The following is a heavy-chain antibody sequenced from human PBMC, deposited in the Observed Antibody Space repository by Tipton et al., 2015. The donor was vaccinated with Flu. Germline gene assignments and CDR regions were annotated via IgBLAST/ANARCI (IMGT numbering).Heavy chain of an antibody. CDR1: GYSFSNYW. J-gene: IGHJ3*02. V-gene: IGHV5-51*03. Sequence: VQLVQSGVEVKKPGESLKISCKGFGYSFSNYWIGWVRQMPGKGLEWMGMIHPSDSDARYSPSFQGQVTISADKAISTVYLQWSSLKASDTAMYFCARPTYGDCVEDGFETWGQGTKVTVSS. CDR2: IHPSDSDA. CDR3: ARPTYGDCVEDGFET. D-gene: IGHD4-17*01.